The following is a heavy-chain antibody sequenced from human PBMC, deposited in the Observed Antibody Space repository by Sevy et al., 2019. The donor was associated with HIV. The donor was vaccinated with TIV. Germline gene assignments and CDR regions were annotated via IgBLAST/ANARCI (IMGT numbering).Heavy chain of an antibody. Sequence: GGSLRLSCAASGFAFSDHYVDWVRQAPGKGLEWVGRIRNRPNRYTTEYAASVEARFTISRDDSRHSLYLQMNSLKTEDSAVYYCVRGPNCGVGGCQQISPYCLDVWGIGATVTVSS. D-gene: IGHD2-21*01. CDR3: VRGPNCGVGGCQQISPYCLDV. CDR2: IRNRPNRYTT. CDR1: GFAFSDHY. J-gene: IGHJ6*03. V-gene: IGHV3-72*01.